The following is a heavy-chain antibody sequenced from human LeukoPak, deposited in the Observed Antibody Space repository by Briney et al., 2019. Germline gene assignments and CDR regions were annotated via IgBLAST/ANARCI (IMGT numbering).Heavy chain of an antibody. D-gene: IGHD1-26*01. CDR3: ARGLTLYSGSYYPQDV. Sequence: ASVKVSCKASGYTFTGYFIHWVRQAPGQGLEWVGWINPNSGGTNYALKFQGRVTMTRDTSTSTAYMELSRLISDDTAVYYCARGLTLYSGSYYPQDVWGKGTTVTVSS. CDR1: GYTFTGYF. J-gene: IGHJ6*04. V-gene: IGHV1-2*02. CDR2: INPNSGGT.